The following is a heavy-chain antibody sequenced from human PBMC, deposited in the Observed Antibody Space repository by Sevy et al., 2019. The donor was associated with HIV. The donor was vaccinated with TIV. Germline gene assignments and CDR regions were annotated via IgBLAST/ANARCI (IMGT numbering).Heavy chain of an antibody. CDR1: GDSVSSNSAA. V-gene: IGHV6-1*01. Sequence: QSQTLSLTCAISGDSVSSNSAAWNWIRQSPSRGLEWLGRTYYRSKWYNDYAVSVKSRITINPDTSKNQFSLQLNSVTPEDTAVYYCARGSYCSGGTCYDWYFDLWGRGTLVTVSS. J-gene: IGHJ2*01. CDR2: TYYRSKWYN. D-gene: IGHD2-15*01. CDR3: ARGSYCSGGTCYDWYFDL.